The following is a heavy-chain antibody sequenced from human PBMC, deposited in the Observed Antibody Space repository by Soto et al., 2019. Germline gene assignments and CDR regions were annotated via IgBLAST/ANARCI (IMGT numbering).Heavy chain of an antibody. CDR3: ARQGFGALHGLVAV. Sequence: SETRSLTCTVSGGSISSDYWSWIRQPPGKGMEWIGYVHHSWGSTYNPSLQSRVAISLDTSKSQFSLKLTSVTATDTAVYDCARQGFGALHGLVAVWGQGTTVT. CDR2: VHHSWGS. V-gene: IGHV4-59*08. CDR1: GGSISSDY. D-gene: IGHD3-10*01. J-gene: IGHJ6*02.